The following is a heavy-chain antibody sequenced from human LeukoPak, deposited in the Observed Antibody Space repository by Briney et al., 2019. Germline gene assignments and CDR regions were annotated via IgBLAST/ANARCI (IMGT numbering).Heavy chain of an antibody. CDR1: GFTVSSNY. J-gene: IGHJ3*02. V-gene: IGHV3-66*02. CDR3: ASFPGLPSWDAFDI. D-gene: IGHD2-2*01. Sequence: GGSLRLSCAASGFTVSSNYMSWVRQAPGKGQEWVSVIYSGGSTYYADSVKGRFTTSRDNSKNTLYLQMNSLRAEDTAVYYCASFPGLPSWDAFDIWGQGTMVAVSS. CDR2: IYSGGST.